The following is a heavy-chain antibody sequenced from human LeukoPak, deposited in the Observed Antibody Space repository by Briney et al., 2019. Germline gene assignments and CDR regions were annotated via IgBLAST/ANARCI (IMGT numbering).Heavy chain of an antibody. CDR3: ARPDWYYGSGSLWEWFDP. CDR2: IYYSGST. Sequence: SETLSLTCTVSGGSISSSSYYWGWIRQPPGKGLEWIGYIYYSGSTYYNPSLKSRVTISVDTSKNQFSLKLSSVTAADTAVYYCARPDWYYGSGSLWEWFDPWGQGTLVTVSS. V-gene: IGHV4-39*01. CDR1: GGSISSSSYY. D-gene: IGHD3-10*01. J-gene: IGHJ5*02.